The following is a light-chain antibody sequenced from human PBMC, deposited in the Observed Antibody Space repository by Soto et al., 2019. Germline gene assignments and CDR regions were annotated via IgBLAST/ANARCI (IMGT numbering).Light chain of an antibody. CDR1: QSFGST. CDR3: QQYYNWPLT. Sequence: EIVMTQSPAALSLSPGERATLSCRASQSFGSTLAWYQHKPGQAPRLLIYGASTRATGSPARFSGSGAETEFTLTISSLQSEDFAVYYCQQYYNWPLTFGGGTKVDIK. V-gene: IGKV3D-15*01. CDR2: GAS. J-gene: IGKJ4*01.